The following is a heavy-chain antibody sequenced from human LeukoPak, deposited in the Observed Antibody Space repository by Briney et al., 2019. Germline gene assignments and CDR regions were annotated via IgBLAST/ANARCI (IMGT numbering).Heavy chain of an antibody. D-gene: IGHD4-17*01. V-gene: IGHV3-7*01. J-gene: IGHJ4*02. Sequence: HPGGSLRLSCAASGFIFSDYYMSWIRQAPGKGLAWVANIKQDGSEKYCVDSVKGRLTISRDNAKNSLYLQMNSLRAEDTAVYYCARDSYGDYDYWGQGTLVTVSS. CDR3: ARDSYGDYDY. CDR1: GFIFSDYY. CDR2: IKQDGSEK.